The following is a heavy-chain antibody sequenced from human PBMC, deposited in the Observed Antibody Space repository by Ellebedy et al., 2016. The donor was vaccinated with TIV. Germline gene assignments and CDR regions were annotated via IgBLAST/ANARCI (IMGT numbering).Heavy chain of an antibody. CDR3: ARGAILRLGDDAFDI. CDR2: IKPDGGER. Sequence: GESLKISCGASGFTFSDYWMSWVRQAPGKGLEWVANIKPDGGERYSVDSVKGRFTISRDNAKNSLHLQMNSLRAEDTAVYYCARGAILRLGDDAFDIWGQGTMVTVSS. CDR1: GFTFSDYW. J-gene: IGHJ3*02. D-gene: IGHD2-2*02. V-gene: IGHV3-7*03.